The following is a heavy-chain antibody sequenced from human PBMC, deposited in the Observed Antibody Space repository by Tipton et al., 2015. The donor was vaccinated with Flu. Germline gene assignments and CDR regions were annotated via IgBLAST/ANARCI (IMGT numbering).Heavy chain of an antibody. Sequence: SLRLSCAASGFSFSSSAIYWVRQAAGKGLEWVGRTGGIAENYATSYAESVEGRFSISRDDLNNMAYLQMNNLKTEDTAVYYCSRDDFWSGSYGYYYGVDVWGQGTTVTVSS. J-gene: IGHJ6*02. D-gene: IGHD3-3*01. CDR2: TGGIAENYAT. V-gene: IGHV3-73*01. CDR1: GFSFSSSA. CDR3: SRDDFWSGSYGYYYGVDV.